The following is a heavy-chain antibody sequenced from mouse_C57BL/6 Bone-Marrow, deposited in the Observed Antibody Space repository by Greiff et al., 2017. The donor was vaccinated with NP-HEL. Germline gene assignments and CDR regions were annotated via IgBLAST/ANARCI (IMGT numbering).Heavy chain of an antibody. CDR2: INPNNGGT. Sequence: EVQLQQSGPELVKPGASVKISCKASGYTFTDYYMNWVKQSHGKSLEWIGDINPNNGGTSYNQKFKGKATLTVDKSSSTAYMELRSLTSEDSAVYYCARKGEFYYGPVGGYAMDYWGQGTSVTVSS. V-gene: IGHV1-26*01. J-gene: IGHJ4*01. CDR1: GYTFTDYY. D-gene: IGHD2-1*01. CDR3: ARKGEFYYGPVGGYAMDY.